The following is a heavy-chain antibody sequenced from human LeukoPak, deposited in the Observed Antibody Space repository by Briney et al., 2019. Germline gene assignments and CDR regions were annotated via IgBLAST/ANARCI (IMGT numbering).Heavy chain of an antibody. CDR1: GASITSSSFY. CDR2: IYYTGTA. J-gene: IGHJ5*02. CDR3: AVTTGTSKGFPNWFIP. V-gene: IGHV4-39*01. Sequence: SETLSLTCTVSGASITSSSFYWALIRQPPGKGLEWIGTIYYTGTAYYTPSLKSRVTISVVTSKNQFSQKLRSVTAADTAVYYCAVTTGTSKGFPNWFIPWGREPWSPSPQ. D-gene: IGHD4-17*01.